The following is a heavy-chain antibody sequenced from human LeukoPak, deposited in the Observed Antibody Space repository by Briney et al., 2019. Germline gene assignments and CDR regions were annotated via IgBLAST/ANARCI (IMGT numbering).Heavy chain of an antibody. CDR2: INPSGGA. CDR1: GGSFSYYY. J-gene: IGHJ4*02. V-gene: IGHV4-34*01. Sequence: PSENLSLTCAVYGGSFSYYYWTWIRQTPGKGLEWIGEINPSGGANYNPSLKNRVTISVGTSKNQLSLKLNSVTAEDTALYYCARSGTLWGYFDPWGQGTLVTVSS. D-gene: IGHD3-16*01. CDR3: ARSGTLWGYFDP.